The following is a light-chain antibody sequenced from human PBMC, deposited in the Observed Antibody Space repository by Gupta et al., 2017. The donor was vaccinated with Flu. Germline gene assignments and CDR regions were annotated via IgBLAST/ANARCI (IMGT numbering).Light chain of an antibody. J-gene: IGKJ2*01. V-gene: IGKV4-1*01. CDR2: WAS. Sequence: DILMTQSPDSLAVSFGEWAPNHCQSSQSVLYSSNNKNYIAWYQQKPGQPPKLLIYWASTRGSGVPDRFSGSGSGTDFTLTISSLQAEDVAVYYCQQYYSTPPTFGQGTKLEIK. CDR1: QSVLYSSNNKNY. CDR3: QQYYSTPPT.